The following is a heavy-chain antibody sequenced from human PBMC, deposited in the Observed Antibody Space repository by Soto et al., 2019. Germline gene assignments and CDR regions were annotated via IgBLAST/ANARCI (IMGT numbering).Heavy chain of an antibody. V-gene: IGHV3-21*01. J-gene: IGHJ6*01. CDR3: ARDLYRSSSGYYYYYYGMDV. CDR2: ISSSSSYI. CDR1: VFTFSSYS. Sequence: PWGSLRISCASSVFTFSSYSMTWVRQAPGKGLDPVSSISSSSSYIYYADSVKGRFTISRDNAKNSLYLQMNSLRAEDTAVYYWARDLYRSSSGYYYYYYGMDVWGQGTTVTVSS. D-gene: IGHD6-6*01.